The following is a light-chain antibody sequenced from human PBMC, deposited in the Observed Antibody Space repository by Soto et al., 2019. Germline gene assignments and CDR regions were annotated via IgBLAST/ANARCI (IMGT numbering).Light chain of an antibody. J-gene: IGKJ1*01. Sequence: DIQMTQSPSTLSGSVGDRVTITCRASQTISSWLAWYQQKPGKAPKLLIYKASTLKSGVPSRFSGSGSGTEFTLTISSLKPHDFATYYCQHYNSYSEAFGQGPKVEL. CDR1: QTISSW. V-gene: IGKV1-5*03. CDR2: KAS. CDR3: QHYNSYSEA.